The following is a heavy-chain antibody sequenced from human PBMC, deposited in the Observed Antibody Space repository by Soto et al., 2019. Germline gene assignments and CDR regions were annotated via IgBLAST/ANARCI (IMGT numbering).Heavy chain of an antibody. CDR2: ISSSSSYI. V-gene: IGHV3-21*01. J-gene: IGHJ4*02. Sequence: LRLSCSASGFTFSSYSMNWVRQAPGKGLEWVSSISSSSSYIYYADSVKGRFTISRDNAKNSLYLQMNSLRAEDTAVYYCARASSSSSRPSDYWGQGTLVTVSS. D-gene: IGHD6-6*01. CDR3: ARASSSSSRPSDY. CDR1: GFTFSSYS.